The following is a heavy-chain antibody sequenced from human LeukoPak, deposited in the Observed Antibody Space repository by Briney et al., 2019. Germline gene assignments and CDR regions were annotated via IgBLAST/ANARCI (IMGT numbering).Heavy chain of an antibody. V-gene: IGHV1-2*02. CDR1: GNTFTGYH. CDR2: INPDSGGT. J-gene: IGHJ4*02. CDR3: ARLVFYQYYFDY. Sequence: GASVKVSFKASGNTFTGYHTHWVRQAPGQGLEWMGWINPDSGGTSYAQKFQGRVTMTRDTSISTAYMELSGLRSDDTAVYYCARLVFYQYYFDYWGQGTLVTVSS. D-gene: IGHD5/OR15-5a*01.